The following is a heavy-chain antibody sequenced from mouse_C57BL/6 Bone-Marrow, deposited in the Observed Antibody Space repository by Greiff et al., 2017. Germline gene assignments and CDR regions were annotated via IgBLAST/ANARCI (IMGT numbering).Heavy chain of an antibody. CDR3: ARSGTTALGDV. J-gene: IGHJ1*03. Sequence: QVQLQQSGPELVKPGASVKISCKASGYAFSSSWMNWVKQRPGKGLEWIGRIYPGDGDTNYNGKFKGKATLTADKSSSTAYMQLSSLTSEDSAVYFCARSGTTALGDVWGTGTTVTVSS. CDR1: GYAFSSSW. CDR2: IYPGDGDT. D-gene: IGHD1-2*01. V-gene: IGHV1-82*01.